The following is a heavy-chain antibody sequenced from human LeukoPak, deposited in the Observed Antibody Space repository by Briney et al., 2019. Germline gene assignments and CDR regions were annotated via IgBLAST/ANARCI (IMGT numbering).Heavy chain of an antibody. CDR1: GGSISSSNW. CDR3: ARVGVWFGELSPRYYYGMDV. D-gene: IGHD3-10*01. Sequence: SETLSLTCAVSGGSISSSNWWSWVRQPPGKGLEWIGEIYHSGSTNYNPSLKSRVTISVDKSKNQFSLKLSSVTAADTVVYYCARVGVWFGELSPRYYYGMDVWGQGTTVTVSS. J-gene: IGHJ6*02. CDR2: IYHSGST. V-gene: IGHV4-4*02.